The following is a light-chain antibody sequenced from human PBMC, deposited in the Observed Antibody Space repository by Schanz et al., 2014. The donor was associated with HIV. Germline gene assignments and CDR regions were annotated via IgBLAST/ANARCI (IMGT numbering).Light chain of an antibody. V-gene: IGKV3-20*01. J-gene: IGKJ4*01. CDR3: QYFGNSGGT. CDR1: QSVSASY. Sequence: EIVLTQSPGTLSLSPGERATLSCRASQSVSASYLAWYQQRPGQSPRLLIFGASNRATGFPDRFSGSASGTDFTLTISRVEPEDFAVYYCQYFGNSGGTFGGGTKVEIK. CDR2: GAS.